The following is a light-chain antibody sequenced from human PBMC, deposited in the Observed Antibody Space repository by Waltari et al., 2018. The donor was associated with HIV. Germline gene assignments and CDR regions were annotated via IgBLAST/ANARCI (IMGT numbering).Light chain of an antibody. CDR1: SSAVGGYNF. CDR2: EVT. Sequence: QSALTQPASVSGSPGQSIAISCTGTSSAVGGYNFVSWYQQHPGKAPKLMIYEVTNRPSGVSNRFSGSKSGNTASLTISGLQAEDEADYYCSSYAHDNTRVFGTGTKVTVL. J-gene: IGLJ1*01. V-gene: IGLV2-14*01. CDR3: SSYAHDNTRV.